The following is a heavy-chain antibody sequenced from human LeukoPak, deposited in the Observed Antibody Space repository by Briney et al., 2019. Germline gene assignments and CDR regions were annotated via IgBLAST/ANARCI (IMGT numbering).Heavy chain of an antibody. CDR1: GFTFRSYW. CDR3: ARDQAEEWLLPRYFDY. CDR2: ISSSSSYI. J-gene: IGHJ4*02. D-gene: IGHD3-3*01. V-gene: IGHV3-21*01. Sequence: NTGGSLRLSCAGSGFTFRSYWMSWVRQAPGKGLEWVSSISSSSSYIYYADSMKGRFTISRDNAKNSLYLQMNSLRAEDTAVYYCARDQAEEWLLPRYFDYWGQGTLVTVSS.